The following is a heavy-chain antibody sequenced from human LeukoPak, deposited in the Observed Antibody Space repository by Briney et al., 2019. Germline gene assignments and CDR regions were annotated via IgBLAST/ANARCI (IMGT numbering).Heavy chain of an antibody. CDR2: IIPIFGTA. CDR1: GGTFSSYA. CDR3: ARYCSGGSCYEPDYYYYYGMDV. D-gene: IGHD2-15*01. J-gene: IGHJ6*02. V-gene: IGHV1-69*13. Sequence: ASVKVSCKASGGTFSSYAISWVRLAPGQGLEWMGGIIPIFGTANYAQKFQGRVTITADESTSTAYMELSSLRSEDTAVYYCARYCSGGSCYEPDYYYYYGMDVWGQGTTVTVSS.